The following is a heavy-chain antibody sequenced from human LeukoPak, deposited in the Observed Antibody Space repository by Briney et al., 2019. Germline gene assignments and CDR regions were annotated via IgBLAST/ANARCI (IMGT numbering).Heavy chain of an antibody. CDR3: ARDPYSGSYGDYYYYYMDV. CDR1: GFTFDNYA. D-gene: IGHD1-26*01. V-gene: IGHV3-9*01. Sequence: GGSLRLSCSASGFTFDNYAMHWVRQAPMKGLEWVASINWRSDEIGYADSVKGRFTISRDNAKNSLYLQMNSLRAEDTAVYYCARDPYSGSYGDYYYYYMDVWGKGTTVTISS. CDR2: INWRSDEI. J-gene: IGHJ6*03.